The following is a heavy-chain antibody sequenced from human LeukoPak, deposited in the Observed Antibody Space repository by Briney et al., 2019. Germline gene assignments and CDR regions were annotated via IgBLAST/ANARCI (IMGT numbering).Heavy chain of an antibody. CDR2: IYYSGST. J-gene: IGHJ4*02. CDR1: GGSISSYY. CDR3: ARKKGSRTYFDY. Sequence: SETLSLTCTVSGGSISSYYWSWIRQPPGKGLEWIGYIYYSGSTNSNPSLKSRVTISVDTSKNQFSLKLSSVTAADTAVYYCARKKGSRTYFDYWGQGTLVTVSS. V-gene: IGHV4-59*08. D-gene: IGHD1-14*01.